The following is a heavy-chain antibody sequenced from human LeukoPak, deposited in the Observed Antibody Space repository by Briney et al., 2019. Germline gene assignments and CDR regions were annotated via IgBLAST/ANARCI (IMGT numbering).Heavy chain of an antibody. CDR3: ARDVDGMDV. Sequence: ASVKVSFKASGYTFTGHYMHWVRQAPGQGGEGMGWINPNSGGTNYTQKFQGWVTMTRDTSISTAYMELSRLTSDDTAVYYCARDVDGMDVWGKGTTVTVSS. CDR1: GYTFTGHY. CDR2: INPNSGGT. J-gene: IGHJ6*04. V-gene: IGHV1-2*04.